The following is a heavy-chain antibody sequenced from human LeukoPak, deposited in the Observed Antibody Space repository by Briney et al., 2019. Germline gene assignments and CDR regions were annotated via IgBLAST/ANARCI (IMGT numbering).Heavy chain of an antibody. CDR3: ARPSSTAGGHWFDS. Sequence: PSQTLSLTCTVSGGSISSGSYYWSWIRQPPGKGLEGIGHIYTSGSTNYDPSLKSRVTISVDKSNNHFSLRLSSVTAADTAVYYCARPSSTAGGHWFDSWGQGILVTVSS. D-gene: IGHD1-1*01. J-gene: IGHJ5*01. CDR1: GGSISSGSYY. CDR2: IYTSGST. V-gene: IGHV4-61*09.